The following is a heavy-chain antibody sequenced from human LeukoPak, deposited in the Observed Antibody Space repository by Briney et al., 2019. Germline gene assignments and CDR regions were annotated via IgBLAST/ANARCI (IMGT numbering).Heavy chain of an antibody. CDR3: TRTSFGDFGR. J-gene: IGHJ4*02. V-gene: IGHV3-73*01. D-gene: IGHD4-17*01. CDR1: GFIFSGSA. CDR2: IRSKTNNYAT. Sequence: GGSLRLSCAASGFIFSGSAMHWVRQASGKGLEWIGHIRSKTNNYATAYTASLKGRFAISRDDSKNTAYLQMNSLKTEDTAVYYCTRTSFGDFGRWGQGTLVTVSS.